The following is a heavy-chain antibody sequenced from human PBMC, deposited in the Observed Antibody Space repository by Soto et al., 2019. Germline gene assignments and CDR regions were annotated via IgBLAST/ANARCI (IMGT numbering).Heavy chain of an antibody. D-gene: IGHD5-12*01. CDR3: ARHIVATPDTLSDGMYV. Sequence: GESLKISCKGSGYSFTSYWIGWVRQMPGKGLEWMGIIYPGDSDTRYSPSFQGQVTISAGKSISTAYLQWSSLKASDTAMYYCARHIVATPDTLSDGMYVWGQGTTVTVSS. CDR2: IYPGDSDT. V-gene: IGHV5-51*01. CDR1: GYSFTSYW. J-gene: IGHJ6*02.